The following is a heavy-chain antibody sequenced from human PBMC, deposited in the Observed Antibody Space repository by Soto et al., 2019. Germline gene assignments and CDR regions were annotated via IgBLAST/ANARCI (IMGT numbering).Heavy chain of an antibody. J-gene: IGHJ4*02. CDR2: IYYSGST. CDR3: ARVATAMIPYYFDS. CDR1: GDSISGYY. Sequence: QVQLQESGPGLVKPSETLSLTCTVSGDSISGYYWSWIRQSPGKGLEWIGYIYYSGSTSYSPSLKSRLTISVATSKNQFSLRLSSVTAADTAVYYCARVATAMIPYYFDSWGQGTLVTVSS. D-gene: IGHD5-18*01. V-gene: IGHV4-59*01.